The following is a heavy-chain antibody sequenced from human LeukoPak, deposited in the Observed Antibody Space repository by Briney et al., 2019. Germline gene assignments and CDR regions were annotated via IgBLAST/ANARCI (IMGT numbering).Heavy chain of an antibody. D-gene: IGHD4-17*01. V-gene: IGHV4-59*08. Sequence: SETLSLTCTVSGGSISSYYWSWIRQPPGKGLEWIGYIYYGGSTNYNPSLKSRVTISVDTSKNQFSLKLSSVTAADTAVYYCARWDNGDPPGVFYFGGQGTMGTVS. CDR3: ARWDNGDPPGVFYF. CDR1: GGSISSYY. CDR2: IYYGGST. J-gene: IGHJ3*01.